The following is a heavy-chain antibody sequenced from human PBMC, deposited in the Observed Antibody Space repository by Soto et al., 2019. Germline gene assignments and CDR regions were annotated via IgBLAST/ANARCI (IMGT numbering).Heavy chain of an antibody. Sequence: SQTLSLTCAISGDSVSSNSAAWNWIRQSPSRGLEWLGRTYYRSKWYNDYAVSVKSRITINPDTSKNQFSLQLNSVTPEDTAVYYCARDLTVAATEGYYYYYGMDVWGQGTLVTVSS. CDR2: TYYRSKWYN. J-gene: IGHJ6*02. CDR1: GDSVSSNSAA. V-gene: IGHV6-1*01. CDR3: ARDLTVAATEGYYYYYGMDV. D-gene: IGHD6-19*01.